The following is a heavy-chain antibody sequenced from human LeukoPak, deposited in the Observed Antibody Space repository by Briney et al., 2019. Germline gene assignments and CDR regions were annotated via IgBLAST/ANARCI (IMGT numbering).Heavy chain of an antibody. J-gene: IGHJ3*02. D-gene: IGHD3-22*01. V-gene: IGHV1-69*13. CDR2: IFPIFGTA. CDR1: GGTFSSYA. Sequence: SVKVSCKASGGTFSSYAISWVRQAPGQGLEWMGGIFPIFGTANYAQKFQGRVTITADESTSTAYMELSSLRSEDTAVYYCARVYYYDSSGSNDAFDIWGQGTMVTVSS. CDR3: ARVYYYDSSGSNDAFDI.